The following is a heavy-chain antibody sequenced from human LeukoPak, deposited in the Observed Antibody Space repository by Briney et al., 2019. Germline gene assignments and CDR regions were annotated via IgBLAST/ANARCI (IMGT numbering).Heavy chain of an antibody. D-gene: IGHD3-16*01. Sequence: GESLKISFKGSGSRFTSYWIGWVRQMPGKGLGWMGIIYPGDSDTRYSPSFQGQVTISADKSVSTAYLQWSSLKASDTAMYYCARSLGDYVWGSYPFWGQGTLVTVSS. V-gene: IGHV5-51*01. J-gene: IGHJ4*02. CDR2: IYPGDSDT. CDR1: GSRFTSYW. CDR3: ARSLGDYVWGSYPF.